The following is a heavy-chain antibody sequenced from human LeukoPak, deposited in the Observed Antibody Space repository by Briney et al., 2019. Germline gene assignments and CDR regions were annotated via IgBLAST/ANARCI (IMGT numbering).Heavy chain of an antibody. Sequence: GASVKVSCKASGYTFTGYYMHWVRQAPGQGLEWMGWINPNSGGTNYAQKFQGRVTMTRDTSISTAYMELSRLRSDDTAVYYCARSGYSGSYADFDYWGQGILVTVSS. V-gene: IGHV1-2*02. CDR2: INPNSGGT. J-gene: IGHJ4*02. CDR3: ARSGYSGSYADFDY. D-gene: IGHD1-26*01. CDR1: GYTFTGYY.